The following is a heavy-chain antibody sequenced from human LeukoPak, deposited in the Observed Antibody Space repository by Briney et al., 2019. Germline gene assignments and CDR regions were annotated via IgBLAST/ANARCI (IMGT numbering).Heavy chain of an antibody. CDR3: ARGMFDNSGHYYYFYYALDV. Sequence: ASVKVSCKASGGTFSSYAISWVRQAPGQGPEWMGWMNAESGHTGYAQSLEGRVSMTRDTSTNTAYMELRSLRSEDTAVYFCARGMFDNSGHYYYFYYALDVWGQGTTVTVSS. CDR1: GGTFSSYA. D-gene: IGHD3-22*01. CDR2: MNAESGHT. J-gene: IGHJ6*02. V-gene: IGHV1-8*02.